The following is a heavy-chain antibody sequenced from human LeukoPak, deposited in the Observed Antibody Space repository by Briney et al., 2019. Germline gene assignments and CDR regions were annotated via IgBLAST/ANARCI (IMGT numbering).Heavy chain of an antibody. CDR1: GDSITSNSFY. CDR2: VYYSGSS. J-gene: IGHJ4*02. V-gene: IGHV4-39*07. D-gene: IGHD4-17*01. Sequence: SETLSLTCTVSGDSITSNSFYWGWIRQPPGKGLEWIGSVYYSGSSYSNPSLKSRVTISVDTPKNQFSLKVTSVTAADTAVYYCARDAESDTGDFLYFDNWGQGTLVTVSS. CDR3: ARDAESDTGDFLYFDN.